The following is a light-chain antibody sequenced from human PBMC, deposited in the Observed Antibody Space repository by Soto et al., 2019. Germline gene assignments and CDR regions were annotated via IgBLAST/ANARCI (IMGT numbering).Light chain of an antibody. CDR1: NSNIGSNT. CDR2: SND. Sequence: QSVLTQPPSASGTPGQRVTISCSGSNSNIGSNTVNWYQQLPGMAPTVLIYSNDQRPSGVPDRFSGSKSGTSASLAISGLQSEDEADYYCATWDDSVYGPVFGGGTKLTVL. CDR3: ATWDDSVYGPV. V-gene: IGLV1-44*01. J-gene: IGLJ2*01.